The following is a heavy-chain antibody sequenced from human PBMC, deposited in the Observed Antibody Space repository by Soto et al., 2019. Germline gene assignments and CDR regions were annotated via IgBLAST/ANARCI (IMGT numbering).Heavy chain of an antibody. Sequence: ASVKVSCKASGATFSSYAISWVRQAPGQGLEWMGGIIPIFGTANYAQKFQGRVTITADESTSTAYMELSSLRSEDTAVYYCASRGYGSGSYSYYYYYGMDVWCPGTTLTVSS. CDR3: ASRGYGSGSYSYYYYYGMDV. CDR1: GATFSSYA. D-gene: IGHD3-10*01. V-gene: IGHV1-69*13. J-gene: IGHJ6*02. CDR2: IIPIFGTA.